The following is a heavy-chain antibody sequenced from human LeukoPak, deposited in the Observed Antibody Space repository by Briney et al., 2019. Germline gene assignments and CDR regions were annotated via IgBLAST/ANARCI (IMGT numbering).Heavy chain of an antibody. J-gene: IGHJ6*03. CDR2: IFTSGST. CDR3: ARIPDYYYYYMDV. V-gene: IGHV4-61*02. D-gene: IGHD2-21*01. CDR1: GGSISSGSYY. Sequence: SETLSLTCTVSGGSISSGSYYGRWVRQPAGKGLEWIGRIFTSGSTNYNPSLKSRVTMSVDTSKNQFSLKLSSVTAADTAVYYCARIPDYYYYYMDVWGKGTTVTASS.